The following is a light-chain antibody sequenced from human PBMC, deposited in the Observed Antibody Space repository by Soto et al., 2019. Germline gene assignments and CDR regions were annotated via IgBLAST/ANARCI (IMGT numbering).Light chain of an antibody. CDR1: QSLLYRSTNNNY. CDR2: WAS. CDR3: HHYYTPQIT. J-gene: IGKJ4*01. V-gene: IGKV4-1*01. Sequence: DIVLTQIPDSLTLSLGETATIKCKSSQSLLYRSTNNNYLAWYQKKPGQSPKVIMYWASTRASGVPDRFSGRGSGTDFTITIRILKPEDVAVYYCHHYYTPQITFGGGTKV.